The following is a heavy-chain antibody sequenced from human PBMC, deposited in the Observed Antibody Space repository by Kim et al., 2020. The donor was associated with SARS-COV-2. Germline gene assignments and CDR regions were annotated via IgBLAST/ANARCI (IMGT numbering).Heavy chain of an antibody. CDR3: FRGIAGDV. CDR1: GFTFSSYW. Sequence: GGSLRLSCTASGFTFSSYWMNWVRQAPGKGLEWVANIKRDGSEKYYVDSVEGRFTISRDNTKNSVYLQMNRLRADDTAVYYCFRGIAGDVWGQGTMVTVS. CDR2: IKRDGSEK. D-gene: IGHD6-13*01. V-gene: IGHV3-7*03. J-gene: IGHJ3*01.